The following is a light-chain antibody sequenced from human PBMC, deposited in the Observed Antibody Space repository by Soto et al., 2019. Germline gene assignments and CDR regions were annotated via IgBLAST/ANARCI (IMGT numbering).Light chain of an antibody. CDR1: QGISSY. V-gene: IGKV1-8*01. Sequence: AIRMTQSPFSLSASTVDRVTITCRASQGISSYLAWYQQKPGKAPKLLIYAASTLQSGVPSRFSGSGSGTDFTLTISCLQSEDFAPYYCQQYYSYPRTIGQGTKVEIK. J-gene: IGKJ1*01. CDR3: QQYYSYPRT. CDR2: AAS.